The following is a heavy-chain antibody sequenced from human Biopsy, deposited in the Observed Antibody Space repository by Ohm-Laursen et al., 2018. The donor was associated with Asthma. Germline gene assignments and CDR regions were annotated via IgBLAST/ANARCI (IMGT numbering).Heavy chain of an antibody. J-gene: IGHJ3*02. CDR3: ARQSGQEYGDSIPFDT. CDR1: GFVFSQCG. Sequence: SLRLSCAASGFVFSQCGMHWVRQGPGKGLEWVALVSSDGHNKYYEDSVKGRFTISRDNSRNRLYLEINSLTVEDSAVYFCARQSGQEYGDSIPFDTWGQGTKVAVSS. D-gene: IGHD3-22*01. V-gene: IGHV3-30*03. CDR2: VSSDGHNK.